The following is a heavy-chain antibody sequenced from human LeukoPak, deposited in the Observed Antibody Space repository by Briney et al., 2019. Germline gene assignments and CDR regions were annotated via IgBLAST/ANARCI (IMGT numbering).Heavy chain of an antibody. Sequence: GGSLRLSCAASGFTFSSYGMHWVRQAPGKGLEWVAVIWYDGSNKYYADSVKGRFTISRDSSKNTLYLQMNSLRAEDTAVYYCARDGPCSSTSCYLEYWGQGTLVTVSS. V-gene: IGHV3-33*01. J-gene: IGHJ4*02. CDR3: ARDGPCSSTSCYLEY. D-gene: IGHD2-2*01. CDR2: IWYDGSNK. CDR1: GFTFSSYG.